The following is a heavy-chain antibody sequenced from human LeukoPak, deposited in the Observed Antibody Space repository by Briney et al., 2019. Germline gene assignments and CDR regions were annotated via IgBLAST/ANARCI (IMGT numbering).Heavy chain of an antibody. Sequence: ASVKVSCKASGYTFTSYYMHWVRQAPGQGLEWMGIINPSGGSTSYAQKFQGRVTMTRDMSTSTVYMELSRLRSDDSAVYYCARDQGDRGVLYYYYYYMDVWGKGTTVTVSS. V-gene: IGHV1-46*01. CDR3: ARDQGDRGVLYYYYYYMDV. D-gene: IGHD3-10*01. CDR2: INPSGGST. CDR1: GYTFTSYY. J-gene: IGHJ6*03.